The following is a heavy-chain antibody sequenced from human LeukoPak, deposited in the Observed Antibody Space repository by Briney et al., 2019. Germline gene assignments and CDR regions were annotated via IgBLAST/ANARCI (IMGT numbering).Heavy chain of an antibody. CDR2: IYYSGST. V-gene: IGHV4-59*08. CDR1: GGSISSYY. Sequence: PSETLSLTCTVSGGSISSYYWSWIRQPPGKGLEWIGYIYYSGSTNYNPSLKSRVTISVDTSKNQFSLKLSSVTAADTAVYYCARHRRDGYNPFFDYWGQGTLVTVSS. J-gene: IGHJ4*02. CDR3: ARHRRDGYNPFFDY. D-gene: IGHD5-24*01.